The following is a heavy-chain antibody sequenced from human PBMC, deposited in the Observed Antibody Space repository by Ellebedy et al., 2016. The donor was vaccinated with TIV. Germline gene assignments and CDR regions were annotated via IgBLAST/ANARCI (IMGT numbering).Heavy chain of an antibody. CDR1: GGSFSGYS. Sequence: SETLSLTCVVYGGSFSGYSGSWIRQPPGKGLEWIGEINHRESTNYNPSLKSRVTISVDTSKNQFSLKLSSVTAADTAVYYCARSPLIVGATKRLVAFDIWGQGTMVTVSS. CDR3: ARSPLIVGATKRLVAFDI. D-gene: IGHD1-26*01. V-gene: IGHV4-34*01. CDR2: INHREST. J-gene: IGHJ3*02.